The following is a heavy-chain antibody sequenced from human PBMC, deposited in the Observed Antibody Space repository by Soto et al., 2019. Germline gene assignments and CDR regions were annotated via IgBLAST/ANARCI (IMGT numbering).Heavy chain of an antibody. V-gene: IGHV3-7*03. CDR2: IKQDGSEK. D-gene: IGHD2-2*01. Sequence: GGSLRLSCAASGFTFSSYWMSWVRQAPGKGLEWVANIKQDGSEKYYVDSVKGRVTMTRDTSTSAVYMELSSLRSEDTAVYYCARDRGASCVDYWGQGTLVTVSS. CDR3: ARDRGASCVDY. J-gene: IGHJ4*02. CDR1: GFTFSSYW.